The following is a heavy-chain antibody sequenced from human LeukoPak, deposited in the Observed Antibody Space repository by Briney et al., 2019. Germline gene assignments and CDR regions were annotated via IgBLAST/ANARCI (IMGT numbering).Heavy chain of an antibody. J-gene: IGHJ4*02. V-gene: IGHV1-69*04. CDR1: GGTFSSYA. Sequence: ASVKVSCKASGGTFSSYAISWVRQAPGQGLEWMGRIIPILGIANYAQKFQGRVTITADKSTSTAYMELSSLRSEDTAVYYCARVGLDIVVDGLGYWGQGTLVTVSS. CDR2: IIPILGIA. CDR3: ARVGLDIVVDGLGY. D-gene: IGHD2-2*03.